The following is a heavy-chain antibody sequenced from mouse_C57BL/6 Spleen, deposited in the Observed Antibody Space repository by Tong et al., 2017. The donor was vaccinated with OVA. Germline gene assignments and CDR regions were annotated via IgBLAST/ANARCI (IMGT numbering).Heavy chain of an antibody. CDR2: IDPANGNT. V-gene: IGHV14-3*01. CDR1: GFNIKNTY. D-gene: IGHD1-1*01. Sequence: EVQLRECGSEHLQPRASVKLSCTDSGFNIKNTYMHWVKQRPEQGLECIGRIDPANGNTKYAPKFQGKATITADTSSNTADQQLSSLTSEDTGCYDCTTLYYGSSYWDDEVRGTGTT. CDR3: TTLYYGSSYWDDEV. J-gene: IGHJ1*03.